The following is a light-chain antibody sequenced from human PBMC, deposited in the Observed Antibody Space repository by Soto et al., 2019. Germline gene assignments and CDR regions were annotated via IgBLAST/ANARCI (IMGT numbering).Light chain of an antibody. Sequence: DIQMTLSPSTLSASVGDIVTITCRASQTISSWLAWYQQKPGKAPKLLIYKASSLESGVPSRLSGSGSGTEFTLTISSLQPDDFATYYCQQYNSYSTFGQGTRLEIK. CDR1: QTISSW. CDR2: KAS. CDR3: QQYNSYST. J-gene: IGKJ5*01. V-gene: IGKV1-5*03.